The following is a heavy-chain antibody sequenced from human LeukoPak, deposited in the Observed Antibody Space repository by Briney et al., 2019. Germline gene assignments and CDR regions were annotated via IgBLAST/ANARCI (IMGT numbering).Heavy chain of an antibody. J-gene: IGHJ4*02. Sequence: SETLSLTCAVYGGSFSGYYWGWIRQPPGKGLEWIGEINHSGSTNYNPSLKSRVTISVDTSKNQFSLKLSSVTAADTAVYYCARKTRNLREAIDYWGPGTLVTVSS. CDR1: GGSFSGYY. V-gene: IGHV4-34*01. CDR3: ARKTRNLREAIDY. D-gene: IGHD5/OR15-5a*01. CDR2: INHSGST.